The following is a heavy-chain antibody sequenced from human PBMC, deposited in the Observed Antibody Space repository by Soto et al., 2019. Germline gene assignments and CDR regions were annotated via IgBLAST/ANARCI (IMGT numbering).Heavy chain of an antibody. CDR3: ARERNYFDY. J-gene: IGHJ4*02. V-gene: IGHV4-59*01. CDR2: IYYSGST. Sequence: SETLSLTCTGSGCSISSYYWSWIRQPPGKGLEWIGYIYYSGSTNYNPSLKSRVTISVDTSKNQFSLKLSSVTAADTAVYYCARERNYFDYWGQGTLVTVSS. CDR1: GCSISSYY.